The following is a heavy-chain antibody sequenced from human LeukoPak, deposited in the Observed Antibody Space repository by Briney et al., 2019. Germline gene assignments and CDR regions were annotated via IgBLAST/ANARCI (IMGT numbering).Heavy chain of an antibody. V-gene: IGHV1-2*02. Sequence: ASVKVSCKASGYTFTGYYMHWVRQAPGQGLEWMGWINPNSGGTNYAQKFQGRVTMTRDTSISTAYMELSRLRSDDTAVYYCARDIPMVRGAKGWFDPWGQGTLVTVSS. D-gene: IGHD3-10*01. CDR3: ARDIPMVRGAKGWFDP. CDR2: INPNSGGT. CDR1: GYTFTGYY. J-gene: IGHJ5*02.